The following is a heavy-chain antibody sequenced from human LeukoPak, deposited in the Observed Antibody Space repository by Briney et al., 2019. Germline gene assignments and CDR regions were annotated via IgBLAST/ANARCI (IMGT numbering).Heavy chain of an antibody. D-gene: IGHD3-16*01. CDR2: INHSGST. V-gene: IGHV4-34*01. CDR1: GGSISSYY. Sequence: SETLSLTCTVSGGSISSYYWSWIRQPPGKGLEWIGEINHSGSTNYNPSLKSRVTISVDTSKNQFSLKLSSVTAADTAVYYCARAETVGPYYYYYMDVWGKGTTVTVSS. J-gene: IGHJ6*03. CDR3: ARAETVGPYYYYYMDV.